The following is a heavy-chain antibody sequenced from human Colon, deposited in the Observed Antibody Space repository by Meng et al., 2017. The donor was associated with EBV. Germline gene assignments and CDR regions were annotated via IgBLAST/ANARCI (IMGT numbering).Heavy chain of an antibody. CDR3: ARRRGGSGRDC. CDR1: GGYISSSNYY. Sequence: GSCVGLVKPSETMYVTCSVFGGYISSSNYYWGWFGQPPGKGLQWIGNIYHSGSTYYNTYLQSRVTMFVDTSKNQFSLMLTSVTATDTAVYYCARRRGGSGRDCWGQGTLVTVSS. D-gene: IGHD3-10*01. CDR2: IYHSGST. V-gene: IGHV4-39*01. J-gene: IGHJ4*02.